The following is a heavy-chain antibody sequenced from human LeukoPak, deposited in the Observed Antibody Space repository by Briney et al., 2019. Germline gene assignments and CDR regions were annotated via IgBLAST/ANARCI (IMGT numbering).Heavy chain of an antibody. CDR2: IKQDGSEK. CDR3: ARVDSSDQYFDY. Sequence: GGSLRLSCAASGFTFSAFWMSWVRQAPGKGLEWVANIKQDGSEKYYVDSVKGRFTISRDNAKNSLYLQMNSLRAEDTAVYYCARVDSSDQYFDYWGQGTLVTVSS. V-gene: IGHV3-7*01. J-gene: IGHJ4*02. CDR1: GFTFSAFW. D-gene: IGHD3-9*01.